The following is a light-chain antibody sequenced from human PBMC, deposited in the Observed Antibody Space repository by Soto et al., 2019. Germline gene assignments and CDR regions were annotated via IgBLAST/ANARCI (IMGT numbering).Light chain of an antibody. V-gene: IGKV3-20*01. Sequence: DSVLPRFPGTPSFSPGERATPSGRASQSVSSSYLAWYQQKPGQAPRILIYGTSTRATGVPARFSGSGSGTDFTLTISSLQDADCAVYHCQHYNNWTITFGQGTRLEIK. CDR3: QHYNNWTIT. CDR2: GTS. CDR1: QSVSSSY. J-gene: IGKJ5*01.